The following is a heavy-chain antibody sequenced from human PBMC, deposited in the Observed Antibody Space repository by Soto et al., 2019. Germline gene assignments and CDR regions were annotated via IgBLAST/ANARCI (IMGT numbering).Heavy chain of an antibody. CDR3: ARDQNGYCSSTSCRYYYYYYGMDV. CDR2: IWYDGSNK. V-gene: IGHV3-33*01. CDR1: GFTFSSYG. J-gene: IGHJ6*02. D-gene: IGHD2-2*01. Sequence: GGSLRLSCAASGFTFSSYGMHWVRQAPGKGLEWVAVIWYDGSNKYYADSVKGRFTISRDNSKNTLYLQMNSLRAEDTAVYYCARDQNGYCSSTSCRYYYYYYGMDVWGQGTTVTVSS.